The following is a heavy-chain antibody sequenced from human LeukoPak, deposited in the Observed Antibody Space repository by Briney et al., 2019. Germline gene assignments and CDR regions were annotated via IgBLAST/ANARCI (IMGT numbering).Heavy chain of an antibody. V-gene: IGHV3-48*01. CDR2: ISSGSNTI. Sequence: PGGSLRLSCAASGFTFSSYSMNWVRQAPGKGLEWISYISSGSNTIYYADSVKGRFTISRENAKNSLYLQMNSLRAEDTAVYYCARPGYTYGPGGVYYYYYMDVWGKGTTVTVSS. CDR3: ARPGYTYGPGGVYYYYYMDV. CDR1: GFTFSSYS. J-gene: IGHJ6*03. D-gene: IGHD5-18*01.